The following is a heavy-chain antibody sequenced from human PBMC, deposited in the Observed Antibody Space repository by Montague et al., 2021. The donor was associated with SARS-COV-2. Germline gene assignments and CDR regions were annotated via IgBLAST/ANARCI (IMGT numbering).Heavy chain of an antibody. Sequence: SLRLSCAASGFTFSSYSMNWVRQAPGKGLEWVSSISSSSSYIYYADSVKGRFTISRDHAKNSLYLQMNSLRAEDTAVYYCARDMYYDILTGYYTYWGQGTLVTVSS. CDR2: ISSSSSYI. CDR3: ARDMYYDILTGYYTY. CDR1: GFTFSSYS. V-gene: IGHV3-21*01. D-gene: IGHD3-9*01. J-gene: IGHJ4*02.